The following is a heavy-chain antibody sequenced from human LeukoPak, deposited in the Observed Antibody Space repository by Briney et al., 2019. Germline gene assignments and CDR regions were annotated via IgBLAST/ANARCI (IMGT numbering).Heavy chain of an antibody. J-gene: IGHJ6*02. CDR2: IYSGGTS. V-gene: IGHV3-53*01. CDR1: GFSVSDNY. CDR3: TRDRPRAV. Sequence: GGSLRLSCAASGFSVSDNYMSWVRQAPGKGLEWVSVIYSGGTSYYADSVKGRFTISRDNSKNTLYLQMNSLRAEDTAVYYCTRDRPRAVWGQGTTVTVSS.